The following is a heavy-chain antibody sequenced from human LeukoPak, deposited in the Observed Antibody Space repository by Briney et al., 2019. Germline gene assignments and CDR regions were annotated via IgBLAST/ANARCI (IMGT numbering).Heavy chain of an antibody. V-gene: IGHV1-18*01. CDR1: GYNFNNYG. Sequence: GASVKVSCKASGYNFNNYGVSWVRQAPGQGLEWMGWISHKTGDTNYAQKVQGRVTMTTDTSTTTAYMELRSLRSHDTAVYYCGKGSSSYSHGMDVWGQGATVTVSS. J-gene: IGHJ6*01. CDR2: ISHKTGDT. D-gene: IGHD6-6*01. CDR3: GKGSSSYSHGMDV.